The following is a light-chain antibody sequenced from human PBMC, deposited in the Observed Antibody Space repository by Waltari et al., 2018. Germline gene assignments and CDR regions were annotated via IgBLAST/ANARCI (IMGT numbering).Light chain of an antibody. V-gene: IGLV2-11*01. J-gene: IGLJ3*02. Sequence: QSALTQPRSVSGSPGQSATISCTGTSSDVGGYNFVSWYQQYPGKAPQLVIYDVNKRPSGVPDRFSGSKSGNTASLIISGLQTEDEADYYCCSYAGYYTVFGGGTKVAVL. CDR3: CSYAGYYTV. CDR1: SSDVGGYNF. CDR2: DVN.